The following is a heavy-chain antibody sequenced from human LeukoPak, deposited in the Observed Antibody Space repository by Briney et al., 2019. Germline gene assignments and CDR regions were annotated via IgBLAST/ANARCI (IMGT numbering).Heavy chain of an antibody. CDR1: GGSISSGDYY. CDR3: ARSQSSGYYLYYFDY. D-gene: IGHD3-22*01. CDR2: IYYSGST. Sequence: SQTLSLTCTVSGGSISSGDYYWSWIRQPPGKGLEWIGYIYYSGSTYYNPSLKSRVTISVDTSKNQFSPKLSSVTAADTAVYYCARSQSSGYYLYYFDYWGQGTLVTVSS. V-gene: IGHV4-30-4*08. J-gene: IGHJ4*02.